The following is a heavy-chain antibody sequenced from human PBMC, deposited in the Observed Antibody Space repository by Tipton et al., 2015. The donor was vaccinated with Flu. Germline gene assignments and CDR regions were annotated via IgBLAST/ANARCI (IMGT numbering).Heavy chain of an antibody. CDR3: ARDILAGTTGDAFDV. CDR1: GFTFRYYG. V-gene: IGHV3-33*01. J-gene: IGHJ3*01. CDR2: VWYDGSNT. D-gene: IGHD1-7*01. Sequence: SLRLSCVASGFTFRYYGMHWVRQAPGKGLEWVASVWYDGSNTYYADSVKGRFTMSRDTSANKVHLQMNSLRVEDTAMYYCARDILAGTTGDAFDVWGQGTMVTVSS.